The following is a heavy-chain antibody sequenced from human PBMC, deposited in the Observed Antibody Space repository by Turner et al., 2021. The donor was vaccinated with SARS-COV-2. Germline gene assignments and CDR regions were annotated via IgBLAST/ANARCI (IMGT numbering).Heavy chain of an antibody. Sequence: EVQLVESGGGLVQPGGSLRLPCAASGFAFSRLSMAWVRQAPGKGLEWAWLVGPEGGITYYADSVKGRFTISRDNAKNSLYLQMNSLRAEDTAVYYCARLHTSSWYFDYWGQGTLVTVSS. CDR3: ARLHTSSWYFDY. J-gene: IGHJ4*02. CDR2: VGPEGGIT. D-gene: IGHD6-13*01. V-gene: IGHV3-23*04. CDR1: GFAFSRLS.